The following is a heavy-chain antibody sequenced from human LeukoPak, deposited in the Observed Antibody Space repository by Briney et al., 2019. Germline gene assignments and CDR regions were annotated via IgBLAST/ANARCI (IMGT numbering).Heavy chain of an antibody. CDR3: AREYSSSWYRCFDY. J-gene: IGHJ4*02. D-gene: IGHD6-13*01. Sequence: ASVKVSCKASGYTFTGYYIHWVQQAPGQGLEWMGWINPNSGGTNYAQKFQGRVTMTRDTSISTAYMELSRLRSDDTAVYYCAREYSSSWYRCFDYWGQGTLVTVSS. CDR2: INPNSGGT. V-gene: IGHV1-2*02. CDR1: GYTFTGYY.